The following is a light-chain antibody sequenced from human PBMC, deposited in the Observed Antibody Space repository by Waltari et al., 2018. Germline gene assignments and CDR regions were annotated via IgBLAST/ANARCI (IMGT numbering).Light chain of an antibody. CDR1: QSVGTY. CDR2: DAS. J-gene: IGKJ4*01. CDR3: QQRTDWPPLT. Sequence: EIVLTQFPATLSLSPGERATLSCRASQSVGTYLAWCQQKPGQAPRLLISDASYRASGIPARFSGSGSGTDFTLTISSLEPEDFAIYYCQQRTDWPPLTFGGGTKVEIK. V-gene: IGKV3-11*01.